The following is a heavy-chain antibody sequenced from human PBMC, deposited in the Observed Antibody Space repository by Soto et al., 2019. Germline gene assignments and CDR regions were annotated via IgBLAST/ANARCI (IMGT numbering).Heavy chain of an antibody. D-gene: IGHD5-12*01. CDR3: TTLGLVATSSMDV. CDR2: IKSKTDGGTT. J-gene: IGHJ6*02. V-gene: IGHV3-15*01. Sequence: EVQLVESGGGLVKPGGSLRLSCAASGFTFSNAWMSWVRQAPGKGLEWVGRIKSKTDGGTTDYAAPVKGRFTISRDDSKNTLYLQMNSPKAEDTAVYYCTTLGLVATSSMDVWGQGTTVTVSS. CDR1: GFTFSNAW.